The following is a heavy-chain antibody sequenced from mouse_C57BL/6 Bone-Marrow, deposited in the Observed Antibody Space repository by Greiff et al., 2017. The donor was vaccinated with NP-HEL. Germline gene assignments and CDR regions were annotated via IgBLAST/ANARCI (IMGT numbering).Heavy chain of an antibody. CDR3: AYYGSSYSYWYFDV. CDR1: GYTFTSYD. CDR2: IYPRDGST. Sequence: VMLVESGPELVKPGASVKLSCKASGYTFTSYDINWVKQRPGQGLEWIGWIYPRDGSTKYNEKFKGKATLTVDKSSSTAYMELHSLTSSDSAVYYCAYYGSSYSYWYFDVWGTGTTVTVSS. V-gene: IGHV1-85*01. J-gene: IGHJ1*03. D-gene: IGHD1-1*01.